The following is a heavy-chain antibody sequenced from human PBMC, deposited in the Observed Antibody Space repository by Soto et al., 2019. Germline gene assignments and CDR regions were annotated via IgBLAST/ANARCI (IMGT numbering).Heavy chain of an antibody. CDR1: GYTFTGYY. J-gene: IGHJ1*01. V-gene: IGHV1-46*01. Sequence: GASVKVSCKASGYTFTGYYMHWVRQAPGQGLEWMGIINPSGGSTSYAQKFQGRVTMTRDPSTSTVYMELSSLRSEDTAVYYCARDLGEVADMWGQGTLVLVSS. CDR2: INPSGGST. CDR3: ARDLGEVADM. D-gene: IGHD3-16*01.